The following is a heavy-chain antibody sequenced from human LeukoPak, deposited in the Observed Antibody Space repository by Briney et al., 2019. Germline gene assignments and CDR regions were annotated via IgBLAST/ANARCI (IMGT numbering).Heavy chain of an antibody. J-gene: IGHJ3*02. CDR2: INPNSGGT. D-gene: IGHD1-26*01. V-gene: IGHV1-2*02. CDR1: GYTFTGYY. CDR3: ARALGIVGATSAFDI. Sequence: ASVKVSCKASGYTFTGYYMHWVRQAPGQGLEWMGWINPNSGGTNYAQKFQGRVTMTRDTSISTAYMELSRLRSDDTAVYYCARALGIVGATSAFDIWGQGTMVTVSS.